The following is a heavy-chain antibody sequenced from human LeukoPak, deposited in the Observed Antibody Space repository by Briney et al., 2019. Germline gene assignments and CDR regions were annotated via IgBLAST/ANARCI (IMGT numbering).Heavy chain of an antibody. V-gene: IGHV3-21*01. D-gene: IGHD5-24*01. CDR1: EFTFRNYA. J-gene: IGHJ4*02. CDR2: ISSSRSYI. Sequence: GGSLRLSCAASEFTFRNYAMNWVRQAPGKGLEWVSSISSSRSYIYYADSVKGRFTISRDNAKNSLYLQMNSLRAEDTAVYYCARGGDGYNYYFDYWGQGTLVTVSS. CDR3: ARGGDGYNYYFDY.